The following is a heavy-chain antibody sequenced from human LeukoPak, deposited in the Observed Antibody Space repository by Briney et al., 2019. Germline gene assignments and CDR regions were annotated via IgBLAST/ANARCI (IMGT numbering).Heavy chain of an antibody. Sequence: PGGSLRLSCAASGFTFSSYAMSWVRQAPGKGLEWVSCISGSGGSTYYADSVKGRFTISRDNSKNTLYLQMNSLRAEDTAVYYCAKGSTLAARPSYFDYWGQGTLVTVSS. D-gene: IGHD6-6*01. V-gene: IGHV3-23*01. CDR3: AKGSTLAARPSYFDY. CDR2: ISGSGGST. J-gene: IGHJ4*02. CDR1: GFTFSSYA.